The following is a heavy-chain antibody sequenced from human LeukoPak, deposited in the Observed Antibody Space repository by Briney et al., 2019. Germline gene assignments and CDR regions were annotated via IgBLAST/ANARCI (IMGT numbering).Heavy chain of an antibody. CDR2: ITSSRSYI. Sequence: GGSLRLSCVASGFTFSNYNMNWVRQAPGKGLEWVSSITSSRSYIYYADSVKGRFTISRDNAKNSLYLQMNSLRAEDTAVYYCASLTVLPASIPARGDYWGQGTLVTVSS. V-gene: IGHV3-21*01. CDR3: ASLTVLPASIPARGDY. CDR1: GFTFSNYN. D-gene: IGHD6-6*01. J-gene: IGHJ4*02.